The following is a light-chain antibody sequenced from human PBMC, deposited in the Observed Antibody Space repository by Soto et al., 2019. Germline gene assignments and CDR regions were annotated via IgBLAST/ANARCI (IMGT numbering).Light chain of an antibody. V-gene: IGLV2-14*03. CDR3: TSHSDSRPVV. CDR2: AVT. Sequence: QSAPTQPASVSGSPGQSITISCTGTSSDIGLNNYVSWYQQHPGKAPALIIYAVTYRPSGVSSRFSGSKSGDTASLTISRLRTEDEADYYCTSHSDSRPVVFGGGTKLTVL. CDR1: SSDIGLNNY. J-gene: IGLJ2*01.